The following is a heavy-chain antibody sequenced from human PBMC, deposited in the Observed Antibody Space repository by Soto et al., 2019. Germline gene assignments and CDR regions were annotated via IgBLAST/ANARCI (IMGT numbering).Heavy chain of an antibody. J-gene: IGHJ4*02. CDR3: ARDLVYDSSGYGYFDY. D-gene: IGHD3-22*01. V-gene: IGHV3-21*01. CDR1: GFTFSSHT. CDR2: ISTSSSYK. Sequence: PGGSLRLSCAASGFTFSSHTMDWVRQAPGKGLEWVSSISTSSSYKYYADSVMGRFTVSRDNAKNSLYLQMNSLRAEDTAVYYCARDLVYDSSGYGYFDYWGQGTLVTVSS.